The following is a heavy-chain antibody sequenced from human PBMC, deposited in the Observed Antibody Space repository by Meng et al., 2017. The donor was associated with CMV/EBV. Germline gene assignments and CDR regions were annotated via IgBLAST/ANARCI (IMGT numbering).Heavy chain of an antibody. CDR1: GYTFTSYY. V-gene: IGHV1-46*01. J-gene: IGHJ4*02. Sequence: ASVKVSCKASGYTFTSYYMHWVRQAPGQGLEWMGIINPSGGSTRYAQKFQGRVTMTRDASTSTVYMELSSLRSEDTAVYYFARDPGYCSSTSGYTGGAYDYWGQGTLVTVSS. CDR3: ARDPGYCSSTSGYTGGAYDY. CDR2: INPSGGST. D-gene: IGHD2-2*02.